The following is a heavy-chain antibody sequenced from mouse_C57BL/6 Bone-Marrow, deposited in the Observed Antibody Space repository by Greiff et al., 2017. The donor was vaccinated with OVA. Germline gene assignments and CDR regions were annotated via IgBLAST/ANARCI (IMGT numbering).Heavy chain of an antibody. CDR1: GFTFSDYY. Sequence: EVMLVESGGGLVQPGVSLKLSCAASGFTFSDYYMYWVRQTPEKRLEWVAYISNGGGSTYYPDTVKGRFTISRDNAKNTLYLQMSRLKSEDTAMYYCARQGYYYGADYWGQGTTLTVSS. V-gene: IGHV5-12*01. J-gene: IGHJ2*01. CDR3: ARQGYYYGADY. CDR2: ISNGGGST. D-gene: IGHD1-1*01.